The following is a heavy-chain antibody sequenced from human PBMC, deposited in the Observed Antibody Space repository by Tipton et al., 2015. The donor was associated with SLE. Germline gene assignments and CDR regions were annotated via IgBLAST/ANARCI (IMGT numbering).Heavy chain of an antibody. Sequence: QLVQSGAEVKKPGASVKVSCKASGYTFTSYDINWVRQATGQGLEGMGWMNPNSGNTGYAQKFQGRVTMTRNTSISTAYMELSSLRSEDTAVYYCASLGYCSGGSCYSDYYYGMDVWGQGTTVTVSS. D-gene: IGHD2-15*01. J-gene: IGHJ6*02. CDR3: ASLGYCSGGSCYSDYYYGMDV. CDR1: GYTFTSYD. CDR2: MNPNSGNT. V-gene: IGHV1-8*01.